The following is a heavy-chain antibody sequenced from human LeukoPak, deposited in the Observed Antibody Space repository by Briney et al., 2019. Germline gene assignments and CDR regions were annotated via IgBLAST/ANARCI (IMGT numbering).Heavy chain of an antibody. Sequence: GASVTVSYKASGYTFTSYYMHWVRQAPGQGLEWMGIINPSGGSTSYAQKFQGRVTMTRDTSTSTVYMELSSLRSEDTAVYYCARDQRDGYNLNYWGQGTLVTVSS. J-gene: IGHJ4*02. CDR1: GYTFTSYY. D-gene: IGHD5-24*01. CDR2: INPSGGST. CDR3: ARDQRDGYNLNY. V-gene: IGHV1-46*01.